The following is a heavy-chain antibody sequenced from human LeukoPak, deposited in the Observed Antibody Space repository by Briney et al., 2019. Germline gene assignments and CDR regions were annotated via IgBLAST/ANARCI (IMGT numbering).Heavy chain of an antibody. CDR3: ARESNWSAQDY. D-gene: IGHD6-13*01. CDR2: INAGNGNT. V-gene: IGHV1-3*01. CDR1: GYTFTSYA. Sequence: ASVKVSCKSSGYTFTSYAMHWVRQAPGQRLEWMGWINAGNGNTKYSQKLQGRVTITRDTSASTAYMELSSLRSEDTAVYYCARESNWSAQDYWGQGTLVTVSS. J-gene: IGHJ4*02.